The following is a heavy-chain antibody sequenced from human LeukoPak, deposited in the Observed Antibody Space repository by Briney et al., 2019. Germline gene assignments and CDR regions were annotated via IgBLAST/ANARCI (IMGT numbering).Heavy chain of an antibody. CDR3: ARDLYSGHEGNAFDI. Sequence: ASVKVSCKASGYTFTGYYMHWVRQAPGQGLEWMGRIIPILGIANYAQKFQGRVTIIADKSTSTAYMELSSLRSEDTAVYYCARDLYSGHEGNAFDIWGRGTMVTVSS. CDR1: GYTFTGYY. J-gene: IGHJ3*02. D-gene: IGHD5-12*01. CDR2: IIPILGIA. V-gene: IGHV1-69*04.